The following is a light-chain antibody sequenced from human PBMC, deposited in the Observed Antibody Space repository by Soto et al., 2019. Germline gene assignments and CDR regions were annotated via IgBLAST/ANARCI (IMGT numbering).Light chain of an antibody. J-gene: IGKJ2*01. CDR1: QRVSNNY. V-gene: IGKV3-20*01. CDR2: GTS. CDR3: QQYDNSPYT. Sequence: ETVLTQSPGTLSLSPGERVTLSCGTSQRVSNNYLAWYQQKPGQAPRLLMYGTSSRASDIPARFSGSGSGTHFTLTITRLEPADFAVYYCQQYDNSPYTFGQGTKLEIK.